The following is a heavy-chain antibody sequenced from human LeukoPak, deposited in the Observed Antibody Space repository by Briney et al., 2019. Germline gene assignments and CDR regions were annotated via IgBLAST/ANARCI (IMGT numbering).Heavy chain of an antibody. D-gene: IGHD6-6*01. CDR2: IIPILGIA. J-gene: IGHJ4*02. CDR1: GGAFSSYT. V-gene: IGHV1-69*02. Sequence: SVKVSCKASGGAFSSYTISWVRQAPGQGLEWMGRIIPILGIANYAQKFRGRVTITADKSTSTAYMELSSLRSEDTAVYYCATSSPSDYWGQGTLVTVSS. CDR3: ATSSPSDY.